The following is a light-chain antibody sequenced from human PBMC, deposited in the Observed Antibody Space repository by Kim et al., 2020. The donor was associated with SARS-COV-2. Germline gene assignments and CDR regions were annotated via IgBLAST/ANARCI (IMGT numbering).Light chain of an antibody. J-gene: IGLJ2*01. Sequence: SYELTQPPSVSVSPGQTASITCSGDKLGDKYACWYQQKPGQSPVLVIYQDSKRPSGIPARFSGSNSGNTATLTISGTQAMDEADYYCQAWASSALFGGGT. CDR1: KLGDKY. V-gene: IGLV3-1*01. CDR2: QDS. CDR3: QAWASSAL.